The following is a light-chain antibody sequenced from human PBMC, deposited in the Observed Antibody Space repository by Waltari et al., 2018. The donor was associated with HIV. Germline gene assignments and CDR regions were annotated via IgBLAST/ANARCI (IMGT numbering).Light chain of an antibody. CDR1: KLGNKY. CDR3: QAWDSSTVV. J-gene: IGLJ2*01. Sequence: SYEVTQPPSVSVSPGQTASITCSGHKLGNKYNAWYQQKPGQSPVLVIYEDKKPRSGTPERFSGSNSGDTATLTISGTQAMDEADYYCQAWDSSTVVFGGGTRLTVL. V-gene: IGLV3-1*01. CDR2: EDK.